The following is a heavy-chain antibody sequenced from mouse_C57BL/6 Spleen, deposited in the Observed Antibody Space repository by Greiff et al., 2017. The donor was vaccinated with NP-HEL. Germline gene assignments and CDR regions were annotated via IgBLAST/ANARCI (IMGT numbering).Heavy chain of an antibody. CDR2: ISYDGSN. Sequence: EVKLEESGPGLVKPSQSLSLTCSVTGYSITSGYYWNWIRQFPGNKLEWMGYISYDGSNNYNPSLKNRISITRDTSKNQFFLKLNSVTTEDTATYYCARGGYGNYLGYAMDYWGQGTSVTVSS. D-gene: IGHD2-1*01. V-gene: IGHV3-6*01. J-gene: IGHJ4*01. CDR3: ARGGYGNYLGYAMDY. CDR1: GYSITSGYY.